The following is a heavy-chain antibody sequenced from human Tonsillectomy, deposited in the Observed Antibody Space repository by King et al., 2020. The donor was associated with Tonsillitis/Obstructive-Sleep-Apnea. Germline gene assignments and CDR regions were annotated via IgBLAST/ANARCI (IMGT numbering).Heavy chain of an antibody. CDR3: ARDESAAAGTSTAYYCMDV. CDR1: GVTFSSYS. V-gene: IGHV3-48*02. CDR2: ISSSSSTI. D-gene: IGHD6-13*01. J-gene: IGHJ6*03. Sequence: QLVQSGGGLVQPGGSLRLSCAASGVTFSSYSMNWVRQAPGKGLEGVSYISSSSSTIYYADSVKGRFTISRDNAKNSLYLQMNSLRDEDTAVYYCARDESAAAGTSTAYYCMDVWGKGTTVTVSS.